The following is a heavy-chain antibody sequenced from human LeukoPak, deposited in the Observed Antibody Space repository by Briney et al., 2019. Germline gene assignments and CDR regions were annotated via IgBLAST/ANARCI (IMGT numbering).Heavy chain of an antibody. CDR2: IYYTGST. V-gene: IGHV4-59*08. CDR3: ARHVAVAGTAFGY. CDR1: GGSISSYY. J-gene: IGHJ4*02. Sequence: SETLSLTCTVSGGSISSYYWSWIRQPPGKGLEWIGYIYYTGSTNYNPSLKSRVTISVDTSKNQFSLKLSSVTAADTAVYYCARHVAVAGTAFGYWGQGTLVTVSS. D-gene: IGHD6-19*01.